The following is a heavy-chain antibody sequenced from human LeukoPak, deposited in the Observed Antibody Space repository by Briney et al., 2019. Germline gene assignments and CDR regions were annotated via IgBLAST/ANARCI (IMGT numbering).Heavy chain of an antibody. CDR2: ISGSGGST. V-gene: IGHV3-23*01. J-gene: IGHJ4*02. CDR1: GFTFSSYA. CDR3: AKPFWGYSGYNHYFDY. D-gene: IGHD5-12*01. Sequence: GGSLRLSCTTSGFTFSSYAMSWVRQAPGKGLEWVSAISGSGGSTYYADSVKGRFTISRDNSKNTLYLKMNSLRAEDTAVYYCAKPFWGYSGYNHYFDYWGQGTLVTVSS.